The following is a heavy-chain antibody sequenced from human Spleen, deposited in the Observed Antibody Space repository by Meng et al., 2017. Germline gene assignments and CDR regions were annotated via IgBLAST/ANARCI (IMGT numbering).Heavy chain of an antibody. V-gene: IGHV4-39*01. CDR2: IDYSGTT. J-gene: IGHJ5*01. D-gene: IGHD5-18*01. CDR1: GGSIGSKSYH. CDR3: SRRINTAGGWFDS. Sequence: QLQLQESGPGLVKPSENLSLTCTVSGGSIGSKSYHRGWIRQPPGKGLEWVGTIDYSGTTYSNSSLKSRVTISLDTSRNQFSLKLTSVAAADTAVYYCSRRINTAGGWFDSWGQGTLVTVSS.